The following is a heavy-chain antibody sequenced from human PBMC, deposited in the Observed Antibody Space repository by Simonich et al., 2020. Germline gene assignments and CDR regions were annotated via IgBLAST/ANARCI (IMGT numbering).Heavy chain of an antibody. Sequence: QLQLQESGPGLVKPSETLSLTCTVSGGSISISSYYWGWIRQPPGKGLEWIGSIYYRGSTYYNPSTRSRVTISVDTAKNQFSLKLSSVTAADTAVYYCARHAGFAFDIWGQGTMVTVSS. CDR2: IYYRGST. D-gene: IGHD6-13*01. J-gene: IGHJ3*02. CDR3: ARHAGFAFDI. V-gene: IGHV4-39*01. CDR1: GGSISISSYY.